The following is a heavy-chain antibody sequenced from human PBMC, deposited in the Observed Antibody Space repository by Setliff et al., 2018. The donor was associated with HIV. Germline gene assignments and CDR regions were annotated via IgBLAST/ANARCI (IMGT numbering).Heavy chain of an antibody. CDR2: MNPNSGNT. J-gene: IGHJ4*02. Sequence: ASVKVSCKASGYTFSNYDINWVRRATGQGLEWVGWMNPNSGNTGYAQKFQGRVTLTRNTSISTAYMELSSLRSEDTAVYSCARVATVSHPGDYFDYWGQGTLVTVSS. CDR3: ARVATVSHPGDYFDY. V-gene: IGHV1-8*01. D-gene: IGHD4-4*01. CDR1: GYTFSNYD.